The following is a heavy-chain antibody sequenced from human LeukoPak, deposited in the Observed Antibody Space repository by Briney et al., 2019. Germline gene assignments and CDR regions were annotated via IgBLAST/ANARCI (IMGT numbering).Heavy chain of an antibody. CDR1: GYSISSGYY. CDR3: ARTTEAHSWRTRYYDYYMDV. Sequence: KTSETLSLTCTVSGYSISSGYYWGWIRQPPGKGLEWIGSIYHSGSTYYNPPLKSRVTISVDTSKNQFSLKLSSVTAADTAVYYCARTTEAHSWRTRYYDYYMDVWGKGTTATVSS. D-gene: IGHD6-13*01. V-gene: IGHV4-38-2*02. J-gene: IGHJ6*03. CDR2: IYHSGST.